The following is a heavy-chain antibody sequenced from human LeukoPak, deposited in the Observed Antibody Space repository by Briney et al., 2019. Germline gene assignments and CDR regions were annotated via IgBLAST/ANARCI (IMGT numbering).Heavy chain of an antibody. J-gene: IGHJ4*02. D-gene: IGHD2-8*02. Sequence: GGSLRLSCAASGFTFSSYAMSWVRQAPGKGLEWVSRIDTDERSTNYADSVKGRFTIFRDNARNTLYLQMNSLRVEDTAVYYCTRGLLGIDYWGQGTLVTVSS. CDR3: TRGLLGIDY. CDR2: IDTDERST. V-gene: IGHV3-74*01. CDR1: GFTFSSYA.